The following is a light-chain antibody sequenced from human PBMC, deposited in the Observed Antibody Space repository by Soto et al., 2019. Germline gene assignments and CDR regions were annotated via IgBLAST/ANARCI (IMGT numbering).Light chain of an antibody. CDR1: ETINTW. CDR3: QQYNTYSGT. CDR2: QAS. V-gene: IGKV1-5*03. J-gene: IGKJ1*01. Sequence: DIRMTQSAATLSASLGDTVTITCRPSETINTWLAWFQQKTGKAPKLLIYQASTLESGVPSRFSGSGAGTEFNLTISSLQPDDFATYYCQQYNTYSGTFGQGTKVDIK.